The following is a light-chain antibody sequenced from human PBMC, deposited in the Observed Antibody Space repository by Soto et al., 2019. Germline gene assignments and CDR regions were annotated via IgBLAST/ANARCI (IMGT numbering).Light chain of an antibody. CDR3: SSYTSSSTPFL. V-gene: IGLV2-14*01. Sequence: QSVLTQPASVSGSPGQSITISCTGTSSDVGGYNYVSWYQQHTGKAPKLMIYDVSNRPSGVYNRFSGSKSGNTASLTISGLQAEDEADYYCSSYTSSSTPFLFGTGTKLTVL. CDR2: DVS. CDR1: SSDVGGYNY. J-gene: IGLJ1*01.